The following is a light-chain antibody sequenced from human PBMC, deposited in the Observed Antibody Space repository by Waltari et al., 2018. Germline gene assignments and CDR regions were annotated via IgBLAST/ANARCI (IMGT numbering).Light chain of an antibody. J-gene: IGKJ1*01. CDR2: DAV. CDR3: QQYNNWPWT. V-gene: IGKV3-15*01. Sequence: EIMMTQSPATLSVSPGERATLSCRASQSVGSDLAWYQQKAGQAPRLLFYDAVTRATGITARFSGSGSGTEFTLTISSLQSEDFAVYHCQQYNNWPWTFGQGTKVEI. CDR1: QSVGSD.